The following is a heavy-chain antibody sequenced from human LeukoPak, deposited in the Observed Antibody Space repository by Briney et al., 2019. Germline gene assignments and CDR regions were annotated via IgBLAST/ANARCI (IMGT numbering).Heavy chain of an antibody. CDR3: ARVLEIYGSGSYYPSNWFDP. Sequence: PSQTLSLTCAVSGGSISSGGYSWSWIREPPGKGLEWIGYIYHSGSTYYSPSLKSRVTISVDRSKNQFSLKLSSVTAADTAVYYCARVLEIYGSGSYYPSNWFDPWGQGTLVTVSS. V-gene: IGHV4-30-2*01. J-gene: IGHJ5*02. CDR1: GGSISSGGYS. CDR2: IYHSGST. D-gene: IGHD3-10*01.